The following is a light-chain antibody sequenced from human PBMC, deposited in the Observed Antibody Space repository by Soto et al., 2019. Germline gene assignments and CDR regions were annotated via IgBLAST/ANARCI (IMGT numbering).Light chain of an antibody. J-gene: IGKJ4*01. CDR2: AAS. CDR3: QQSYSTPLT. Sequence: DIQMTQSPSSLSASVGDRVTITCRASQNISSYLNWYQQKPGKAPKLLIYAASSLQSGVPSRFSGSGSGTDFTLTISSLQPEDVATYYCQQSYSTPLTFGGGTKVEIK. V-gene: IGKV1-39*01. CDR1: QNISSY.